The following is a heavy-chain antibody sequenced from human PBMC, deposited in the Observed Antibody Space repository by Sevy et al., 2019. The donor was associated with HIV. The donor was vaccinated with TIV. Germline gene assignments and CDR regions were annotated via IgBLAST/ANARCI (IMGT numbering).Heavy chain of an antibody. J-gene: IGHJ3*02. D-gene: IGHD3-3*01. Sequence: SETLSLTCTVSGGSISRYYWSWIRQPAGKGLEWIGRIYTSGSTNYNPSLKSRVTMSVDTSKNQFSLKLSSVTAADTAVYYCARETYYDFWSGYHDAFDIWGQGTMVTVSS. V-gene: IGHV4-4*07. CDR3: ARETYYDFWSGYHDAFDI. CDR1: GGSISRYY. CDR2: IYTSGST.